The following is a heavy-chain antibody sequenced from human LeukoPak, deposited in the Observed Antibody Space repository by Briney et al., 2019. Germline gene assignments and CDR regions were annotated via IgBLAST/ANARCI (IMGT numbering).Heavy chain of an antibody. Sequence: GGSLRLSCAASGFAFSDYFMTWIRQAPGKGLEWVSYISSSGNAVYHADSVKGRFTISRDNAKNSLYLQLNSLRAEDTAVYYCARAFLDGFDIWGQGTMVTVSS. CDR2: ISSSGNAV. V-gene: IGHV3-11*04. D-gene: IGHD2/OR15-2a*01. J-gene: IGHJ3*02. CDR3: ARAFLDGFDI. CDR1: GFAFSDYF.